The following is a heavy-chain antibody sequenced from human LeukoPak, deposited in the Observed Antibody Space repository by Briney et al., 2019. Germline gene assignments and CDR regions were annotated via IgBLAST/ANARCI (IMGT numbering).Heavy chain of an antibody. CDR2: IKQDGSEE. V-gene: IGHV3-7*04. CDR3: ARDRTYGPDY. D-gene: IGHD4-17*01. J-gene: IGHJ4*02. CDR1: GFTFSDHY. Sequence: GGSLRLSCEASGFTFSDHYMSWIRQAPGKGLEWVANIKQDGSEEYYVDSVKGRFTISRDNAKNSLYLQMNSLRAEDTAVYYCARDRTYGPDYWGQGTLVTVSS.